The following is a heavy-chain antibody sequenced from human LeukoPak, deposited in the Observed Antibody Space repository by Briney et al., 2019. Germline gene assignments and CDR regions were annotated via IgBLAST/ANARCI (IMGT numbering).Heavy chain of an antibody. Sequence: GGSLRLSCAASGFTFDDYAMHWVRQVPGKGLEWVSGINWNGGSTGYADSVKGRFTISRDNAKNSLYLQMNSLRAEDTALYYCARAYYDSSGYLTSDYWGQGTLVTVSS. CDR1: GFTFDDYA. V-gene: IGHV3-20*04. CDR3: ARAYYDSSGYLTSDY. J-gene: IGHJ4*02. D-gene: IGHD3-22*01. CDR2: INWNGGST.